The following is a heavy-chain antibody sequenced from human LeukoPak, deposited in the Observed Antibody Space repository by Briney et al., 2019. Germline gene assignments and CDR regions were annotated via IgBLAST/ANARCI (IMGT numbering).Heavy chain of an antibody. Sequence: PGGSLTLSCAASGFTFSSYAMSWVRQAPGKGLEWVSAISGSGGSTYYADSVKGRFIISRDNSKNTLYLQMNSLRAEDKAVYYCAIIEYSSSSVEVDPWGQGTLVTVSS. CDR2: ISGSGGST. CDR1: GFTFSSYA. J-gene: IGHJ5*02. CDR3: AIIEYSSSSVEVDP. D-gene: IGHD6-6*01. V-gene: IGHV3-23*01.